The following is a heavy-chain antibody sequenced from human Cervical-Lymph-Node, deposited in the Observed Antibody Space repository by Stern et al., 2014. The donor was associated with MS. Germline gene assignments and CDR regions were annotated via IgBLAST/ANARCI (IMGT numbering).Heavy chain of an antibody. CDR3: APSVGAPGVP. V-gene: IGHV3-74*02. CDR1: GFTFSSYW. J-gene: IGHJ5*02. Sequence: EVQLVESGGGLVQPGGSLRLSCAASGFTFSSYWMYWARQAPGQGLVWGSGIMNDGTSANYADSVKGRFTISRDNAKNTLYLHMNTLRAEDTAVYYCAPSVGAPGVPWGQGTLVTVSS. CDR2: IMNDGTSA. D-gene: IGHD1-26*01.